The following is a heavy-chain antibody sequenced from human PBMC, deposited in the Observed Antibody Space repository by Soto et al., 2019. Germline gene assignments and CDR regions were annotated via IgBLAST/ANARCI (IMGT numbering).Heavy chain of an antibody. CDR1: GFTFNSYT. V-gene: IGHV3-64D*06. CDR3: XKDSMPITGPTAYWFDP. CDR2: ISSNGGST. D-gene: IGHD1-7*01. J-gene: IGHJ5*02. Sequence: GGSLRLSCSASGFTFNSYTMHWVRQAPGKGLEYVSAISSNGGSTYYADSVKGRFTISRDNSKNTLYLQMSSLRAEDTAVYYCXKDSMPITGPTAYWFDPWGQGTLVTVSS.